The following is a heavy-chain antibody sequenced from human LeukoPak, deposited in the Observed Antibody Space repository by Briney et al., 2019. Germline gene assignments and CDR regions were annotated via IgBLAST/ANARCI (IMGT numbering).Heavy chain of an antibody. V-gene: IGHV1-8*01. D-gene: IGHD3-3*01. Sequence: ASVKVSCKASGYTFTSYDINWVRQATGQGLEWMGWMNPNSGNTGYAQKFQGRVTMTRNTSISTAYMELSSLRSEDTAVYYCARGVGVEKILRFLEWLSNPYYFDYWGQGTLVTVSS. CDR2: MNPNSGNT. CDR1: GYTFTSYD. CDR3: ARGVGVEKILRFLEWLSNPYYFDY. J-gene: IGHJ4*02.